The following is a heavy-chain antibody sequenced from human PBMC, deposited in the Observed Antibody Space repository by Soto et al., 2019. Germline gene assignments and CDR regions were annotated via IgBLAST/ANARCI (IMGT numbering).Heavy chain of an antibody. D-gene: IGHD3-16*01. J-gene: IGHJ6*02. V-gene: IGHV3-21*06. CDR2: ISSRSSYI. Sequence: PGGSLRLSCAASGFTFSNYFMNWVRQAPGKGLEWVSFISSRSSYIFYADSVKGRFTISRDNAKNSLYLQMNSLRAEDTAVYYCASGVENDYYGMDVWGQGTTVTVSS. CDR3: ASGVENDYYGMDV. CDR1: GFTFSNYF.